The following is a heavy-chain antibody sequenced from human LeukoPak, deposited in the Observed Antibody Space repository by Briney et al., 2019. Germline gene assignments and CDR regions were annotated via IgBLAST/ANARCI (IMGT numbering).Heavy chain of an antibody. J-gene: IGHJ3*02. CDR3: ARARYVNSFYAFDI. Sequence: SETLSLTCTVSGGSISSYYWSWIRLPPGKGLEWIGYLTKSGNTNYSPSLKSRVTIFGDTSKNQFFLKLSSVTAADTAVYYCARARYVNSFYAFDIWGQGTLVTVSS. D-gene: IGHD3-9*01. V-gene: IGHV4-59*01. CDR2: LTKSGNT. CDR1: GGSISSYY.